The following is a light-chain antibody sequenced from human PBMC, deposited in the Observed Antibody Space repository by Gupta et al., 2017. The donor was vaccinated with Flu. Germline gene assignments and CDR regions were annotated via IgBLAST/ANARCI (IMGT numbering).Light chain of an antibody. Sequence: DIVMTQSPLSLPVTPGEPASISCRSSQSLLHSNGYNYLDWDLQKPGQSPQLLIYWGSKRASGGTDRFSGSGEGKDFTLKSSRGEDEDVGVYYGMQDLQTWTFGQGTKVEIK. CDR1: QSLLHSNGYNY. J-gene: IGKJ1*01. CDR3: MQDLQTWT. CDR2: WGS. V-gene: IGKV2-28*01.